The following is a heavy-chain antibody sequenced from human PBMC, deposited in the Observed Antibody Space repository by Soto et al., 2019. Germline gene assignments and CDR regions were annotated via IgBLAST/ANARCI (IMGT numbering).Heavy chain of an antibody. CDR1: GFPFSSYG. Sequence: PGGSLRLSCAVSGFPFSSYGMSWVRRAPGKGLEWVARISPSGDSPAYADFVEGRFTVSRDNSKNTLSLLMNSLRADDTAVYYCTVRGHFNVSGVPTTLDSWGQGTPVTVSS. D-gene: IGHD3-3*01. J-gene: IGHJ4*02. CDR2: ISPSGDSP. CDR3: TVRGHFNVSGVPTTLDS. V-gene: IGHV3-23*01.